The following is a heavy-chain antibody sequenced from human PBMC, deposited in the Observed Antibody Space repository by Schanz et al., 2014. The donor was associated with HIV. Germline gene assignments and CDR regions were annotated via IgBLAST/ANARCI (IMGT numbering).Heavy chain of an antibody. CDR2: MSWNRGRI. D-gene: IGHD1-26*01. J-gene: IGHJ6*02. Sequence: DVQLVESGGGVVEPGRSLRLSCVASGFAFDDFAMHWVRQAPGKGLEWVSGMSWNRGRIGYADSVKGRFSISRDNAKNSLYLQMXSLGGEDTALYYCAKGIMGATEYYYGMDVWGQGTTVTV. CDR3: AKGIMGATEYYYGMDV. CDR1: GFAFDDFA. V-gene: IGHV3-9*01.